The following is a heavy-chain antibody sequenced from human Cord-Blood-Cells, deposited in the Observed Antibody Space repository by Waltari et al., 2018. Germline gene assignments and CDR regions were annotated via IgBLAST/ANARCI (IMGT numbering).Heavy chain of an antibody. CDR1: GGTFSSYA. CDR2: IIPILGIA. D-gene: IGHD6-13*01. CDR3: ARDRPGIAAAGTDWFDP. V-gene: IGHV1-69*09. Sequence: QVQLVQSGAEVKKPGSSVKVSCKASGGTFSSYAISCVRQAPGPGLEWMGRIIPILGIANYAQKFQGRVTITADKSTSTAYMELSSLRSEDTAVYYCARDRPGIAAAGTDWFDPWGQGTLVTVSS. J-gene: IGHJ5*02.